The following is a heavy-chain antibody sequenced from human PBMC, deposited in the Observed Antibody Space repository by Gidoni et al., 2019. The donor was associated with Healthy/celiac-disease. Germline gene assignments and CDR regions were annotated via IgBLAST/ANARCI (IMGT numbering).Heavy chain of an antibody. D-gene: IGHD2-21*02. CDR3: AKHLAAIRNWFDP. CDR2: MSGSGGST. J-gene: IGHJ5*02. V-gene: IGHV3-23*01. CDR1: GFTFSSYA. Sequence: EVQLLESGGGLVQPGGSLRLSCAASGFTFSSYAMGWVRQAPGKGLEWVSAMSGSGGSTYYADSVKGRFTISRDNSKNTLYLQMNSLRAEDTAVYYCAKHLAAIRNWFDPWGQGTLVTVSS.